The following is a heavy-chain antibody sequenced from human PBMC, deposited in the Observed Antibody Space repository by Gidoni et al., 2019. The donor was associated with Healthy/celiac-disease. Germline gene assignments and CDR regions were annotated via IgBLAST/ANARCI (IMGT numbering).Heavy chain of an antibody. Sequence: EVQLVESGGGLVQPGGSLRLSCAASGFTFSSYRMNWVRQAPGKGLEWVSYISSSSSTIYYADSVKGRFTISRDNAKNSLYLQMNSLRDEDTAVYYCARDPLGLGDFWSGPGMDVWGQGTTVTVSS. CDR1: GFTFSSYR. D-gene: IGHD3-3*01. J-gene: IGHJ6*02. V-gene: IGHV3-48*02. CDR2: ISSSSSTI. CDR3: ARDPLGLGDFWSGPGMDV.